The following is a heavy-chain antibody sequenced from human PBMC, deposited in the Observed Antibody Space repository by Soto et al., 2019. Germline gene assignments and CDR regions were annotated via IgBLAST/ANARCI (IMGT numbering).Heavy chain of an antibody. CDR2: IYWDDDK. J-gene: IGHJ4*02. V-gene: IGHV2-5*02. D-gene: IGHD6-19*01. Sequence: QITLKESGPTLVKPTQTLTLTCTFSGFSLSTSGVGVGWIRQPPGKALEWLALIYWDDDKRYSPSLKSRLTITKDTSKNQVVLTLTIMDPVDTATYYCAHSYSSGWYYGPFDYWGQGTLVTVSS. CDR1: GFSLSTSGVG. CDR3: AHSYSSGWYYGPFDY.